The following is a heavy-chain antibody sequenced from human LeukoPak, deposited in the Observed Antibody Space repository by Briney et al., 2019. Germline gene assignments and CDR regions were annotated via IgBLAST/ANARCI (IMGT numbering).Heavy chain of an antibody. D-gene: IGHD6-6*01. V-gene: IGHV4-34*01. CDR3: ARGPGPLSIAARPSHHCYFDY. J-gene: IGHJ4*02. CDR2: INHSGST. Sequence: PSETLSLTCAVYGGSFSGYYWSWIRQPPGKGLEWIGEINHSGSTNYNPSLKSRVTISVDTSKNQFSLKLSSVTAADTAVYYCARGPGPLSIAARPSHHCYFDYWGQGTLVTVSS. CDR1: GGSFSGYY.